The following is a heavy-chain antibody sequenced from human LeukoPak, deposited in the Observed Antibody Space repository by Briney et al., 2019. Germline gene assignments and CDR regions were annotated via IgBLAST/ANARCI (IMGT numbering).Heavy chain of an antibody. D-gene: IGHD3-22*01. CDR1: GFTFTTYW. CDR3: ARDPEYYYDSSGFLDAFDI. V-gene: IGHV3-7*01. CDR2: MKPDGSEI. J-gene: IGHJ3*02. Sequence: PGGSLRLSCAASGFTFTTYWMSWVRQAPGKGLEWVANMKPDGSEIFYVDSVKGRFTISRDNAKNTLYLQMNSLRAEDMAVYYCARDPEYYYDSSGFLDAFDIWGQGTMVTVSS.